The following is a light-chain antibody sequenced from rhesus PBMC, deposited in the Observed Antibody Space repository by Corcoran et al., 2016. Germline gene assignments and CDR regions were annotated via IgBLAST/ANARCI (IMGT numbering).Light chain of an antibody. CDR3: QHSYGTPLT. CDR1: ENVNNY. V-gene: IGKV1-74*01. Sequence: DIQMTQSPSSLSASVGDRVTITCRASENVNNYLHWYQQKPGKAPKLLIYEASTLQSGVPSRFSGSGSGTDFTLTVRSLQPEDFATYYCQHSYGTPLTFGEGTKVELK. J-gene: IGKJ4*01. CDR2: EAS.